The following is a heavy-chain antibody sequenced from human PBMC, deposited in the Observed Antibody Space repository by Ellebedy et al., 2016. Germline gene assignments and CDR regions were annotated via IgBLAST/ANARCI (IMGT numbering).Heavy chain of an antibody. CDR1: GYTFTDYY. CDR2: IIPIFGTA. V-gene: IGHV1-69*13. CDR3: ARATAGTADY. J-gene: IGHJ4*02. Sequence: SVKVSXXSSGYTFTDYYIHWVRQAPGQGLEWMGGIIPIFGTANYAQKFQGRVTITADESTSTAYMELSSLRSEDTAVYYCARATAGTADYWGQGTLVTVSS. D-gene: IGHD1-1*01.